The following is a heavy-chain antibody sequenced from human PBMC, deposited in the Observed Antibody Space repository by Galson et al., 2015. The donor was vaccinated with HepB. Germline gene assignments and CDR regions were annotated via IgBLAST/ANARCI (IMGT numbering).Heavy chain of an antibody. V-gene: IGHV5-10-1*01. CDR3: ARRVGQQTDRFDY. J-gene: IGHJ4*02. Sequence: PSFQGHVTISADKSISTAYLQWSSLKASDTAMYYCARRVGQQTDRFDYWGQGTLVTVSS. D-gene: IGHD6-13*01.